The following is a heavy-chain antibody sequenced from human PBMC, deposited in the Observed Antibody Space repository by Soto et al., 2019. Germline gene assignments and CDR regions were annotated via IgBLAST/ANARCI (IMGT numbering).Heavy chain of an antibody. V-gene: IGHV4-61*01. Sequence: QVQLQESGPGLVKPSETLSLTCTVSGGSVSSGSYYWSWIRQPPGKGLEWIGYIYYSGSTNDTPSLKSRVTISVDTSKNQFSLKLSSVTAADTAVYYCAREKRANWYFDLWGRGTLVTVSS. CDR3: AREKRANWYFDL. J-gene: IGHJ2*01. CDR2: IYYSGST. CDR1: GGSVSSGSYY.